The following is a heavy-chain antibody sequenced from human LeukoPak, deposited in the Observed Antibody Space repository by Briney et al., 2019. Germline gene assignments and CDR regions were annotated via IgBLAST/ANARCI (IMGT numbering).Heavy chain of an antibody. D-gene: IGHD3-16*02. CDR1: GFTFSSYA. V-gene: IGHV3-23*01. Sequence: GGSLRLSCAASGFTFSSYAMSWVRQAPGKGLEWVSAISGSGGSTYYADSVKGRFTIFRDNSKNTLYLQMNSLRAEDTAVYYCAKGKYYDYVWGSYRSNYFDYWGQGTLVTVSS. J-gene: IGHJ4*02. CDR2: ISGSGGST. CDR3: AKGKYYDYVWGSYRSNYFDY.